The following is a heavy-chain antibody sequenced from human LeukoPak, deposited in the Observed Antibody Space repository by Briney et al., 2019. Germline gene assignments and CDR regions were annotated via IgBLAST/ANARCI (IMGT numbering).Heavy chain of an antibody. Sequence: SETLSLTCAVYGGSFSGYYWSWIRQPPGKGLEWIGEINHSGSTNYNPSLKSRVTISVDTSKNQFSLKLSSVTAADTAVYYCARSKGSADSSGYYVYWGQGTLVTVSS. V-gene: IGHV4-34*01. J-gene: IGHJ4*02. CDR3: ARSKGSADSSGYYVY. CDR1: GGSFSGYY. CDR2: INHSGST. D-gene: IGHD3-22*01.